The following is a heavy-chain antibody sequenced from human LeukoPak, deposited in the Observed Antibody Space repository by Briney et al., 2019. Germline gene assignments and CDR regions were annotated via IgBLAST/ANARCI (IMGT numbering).Heavy chain of an antibody. V-gene: IGHV3-23*01. D-gene: IGHD5-12*01. CDR1: GFTFMNFA. Sequence: GGSLRLSCAASGFTFMNFAMSWVRQAPGKGLEWVSAISGVGISRTYADGVKGRFTISRDNSENTVYLQMNNLRGDDTAIYYCARDRKSGYDFWGQGTLVTVSS. CDR3: ARDRKSGYDF. J-gene: IGHJ4*02. CDR2: ISGVGISR.